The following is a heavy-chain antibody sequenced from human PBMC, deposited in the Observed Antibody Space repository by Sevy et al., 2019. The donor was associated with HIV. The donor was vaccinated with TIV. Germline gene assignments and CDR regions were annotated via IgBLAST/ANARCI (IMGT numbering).Heavy chain of an antibody. D-gene: IGHD1-1*01. CDR2: ISFDASNK. V-gene: IGHV3-30*04. CDR3: ALERLSSDVAEYFQN. CDR1: GFTFSRYS. J-gene: IGHJ1*01. Sequence: GGSLRLSSAASGFTFSRYSMHWVRQAPGKGLEWVATISFDASNKHYADSVKGRFTISRDNFQNSLFLQMNSLRPEDTAVYYCALERLSSDVAEYFQNWGQGTLVTVSS.